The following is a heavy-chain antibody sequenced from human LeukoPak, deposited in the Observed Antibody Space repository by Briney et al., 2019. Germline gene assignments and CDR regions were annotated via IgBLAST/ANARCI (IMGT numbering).Heavy chain of an antibody. CDR1: GFTFSSYG. CDR3: AKGKGELFDY. Sequence: GGSLRLSCAASGFTFSSYGMHWVRQAPGKGLEWVAVISYDGSNKYYADSVKGRFTISRDNSKNTLYLQMNSLRAEDTAVYYCAKGKGELFDYWGQGTLVTVSS. CDR2: ISYDGSNK. D-gene: IGHD1-26*01. J-gene: IGHJ4*02. V-gene: IGHV3-30*18.